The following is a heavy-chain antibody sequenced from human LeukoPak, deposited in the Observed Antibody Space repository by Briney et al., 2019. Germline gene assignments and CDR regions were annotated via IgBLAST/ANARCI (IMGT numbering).Heavy chain of an antibody. J-gene: IGHJ4*02. CDR1: GYTFTGYY. CDR2: INPSGGST. Sequence: ASVKVSCKASGYTFTGYYMHWVRQAPGQGLEWMGIINPSGGSTSYAQKFQGRVTMTRDTSTSTVYMELSSLRSEDTAVYYCARDLYCSGGSCYPWFGGAHPHFDYWGQGTLVTVSS. CDR3: ARDLYCSGGSCYPWFGGAHPHFDY. V-gene: IGHV1-46*01. D-gene: IGHD2-15*01.